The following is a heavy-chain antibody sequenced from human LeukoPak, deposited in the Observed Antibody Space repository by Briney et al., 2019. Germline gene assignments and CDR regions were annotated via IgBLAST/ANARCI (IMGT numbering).Heavy chain of an antibody. CDR2: IGHDGS. D-gene: IGHD3-16*02. V-gene: IGHV3-30*02. CDR3: AKEGGGSYRRDAFDI. J-gene: IGHJ3*02. Sequence: PGGSLRLSCAASVFSFSTYAIHWVRQAPGMGLEWVARIGHDGSDFGDSVKGRFTVSRDNSKNTVSLQMNSLRIDDTAIYYCAKEGGGSYRRDAFDIWGQGTMVTVSS. CDR1: VFSFSTYA.